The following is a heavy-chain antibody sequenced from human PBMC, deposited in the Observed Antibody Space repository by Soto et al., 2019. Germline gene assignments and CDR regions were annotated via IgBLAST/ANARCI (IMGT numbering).Heavy chain of an antibody. D-gene: IGHD4-17*01. CDR1: GYTFTNYG. Sequence: QVQLVQSGAEVKKPGASVKVSCKASGYTFTNYGISWVRQAPGQGLEWMGWISVYRGHTNYAQKFQGRVTMTTDTSTSTDYMELRSLRSNDTAVYYCARDPPSAYGGPSGYFDLWGRGTLVSVSS. V-gene: IGHV1-18*01. J-gene: IGHJ2*01. CDR3: ARDPPSAYGGPSGYFDL. CDR2: ISVYRGHT.